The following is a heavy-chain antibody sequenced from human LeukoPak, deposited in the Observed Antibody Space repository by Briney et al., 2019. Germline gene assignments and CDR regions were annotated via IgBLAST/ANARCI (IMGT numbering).Heavy chain of an antibody. V-gene: IGHV4-59*01. CDR1: GFTFSSYA. J-gene: IGHJ4*02. CDR2: IYYSGST. D-gene: IGHD6-13*01. CDR3: AREGYVFDY. Sequence: GSLRLSCAASGFTFSSYAMSWIRQPPGKGLEWIGSIYYSGSTNYNPSLKSRVTISVDTSKNQFSLKLSSVTAADTAVYYCAREGYVFDYWGQGTLVTVSS.